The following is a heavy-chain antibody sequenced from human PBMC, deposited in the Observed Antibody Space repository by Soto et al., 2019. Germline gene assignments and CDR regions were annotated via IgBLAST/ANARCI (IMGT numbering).Heavy chain of an antibody. CDR2: INPSGGST. V-gene: IGHV1-46*03. Sequence: ASVKVSCKASGYTFTSYYMHWVRQAPGQGLEWMGIINPSGGSTSYAQKFQGRVTMTRDTSTSTVYMELSSLRSEDTAVYYCDIGPYELPAAIPNWFDPWGQGTLVSVSS. CDR3: DIGPYELPAAIPNWFDP. D-gene: IGHD2-2*01. CDR1: GYTFTSYY. J-gene: IGHJ5*02.